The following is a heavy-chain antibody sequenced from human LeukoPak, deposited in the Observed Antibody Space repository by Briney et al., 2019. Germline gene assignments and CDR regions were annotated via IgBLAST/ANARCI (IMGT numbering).Heavy chain of an antibody. CDR2: ISGGGGTT. J-gene: IGHJ5*02. D-gene: IGHD3-10*01. CDR3: AKDHHSYADH. V-gene: IGHV3-23*01. Sequence: PGGSLRLSCAASGFTFSSYAMSWVRQAPGRGLEWVSTISGGGGTTYHADSVKGRFTISRDNSKSTLYLQMNSLRAEDTAVYYCAKDHHSYADHWGQGTLVTVSS. CDR1: GFTFSSYA.